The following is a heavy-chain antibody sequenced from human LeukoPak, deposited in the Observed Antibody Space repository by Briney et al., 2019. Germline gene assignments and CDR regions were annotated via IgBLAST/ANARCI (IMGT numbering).Heavy chain of an antibody. D-gene: IGHD5-24*01. J-gene: IGHJ6*03. V-gene: IGHV4-59*01. CDR2: IYYSGST. CDR3: ARSGPEMSYYYYMDV. CDR1: GGSISSYY. Sequence: SETLSLTCTVSGGSISSYYWSWIRQPPGKGLEWIGYIYYSGSTNYNPPLKSRVTISVDTSKNQFSLKLSSVTAADTAVYYCARSGPEMSYYYYMDVWGKGTTVTISS.